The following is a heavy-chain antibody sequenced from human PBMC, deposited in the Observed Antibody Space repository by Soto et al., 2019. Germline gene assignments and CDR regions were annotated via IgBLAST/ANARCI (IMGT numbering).Heavy chain of an antibody. CDR2: ITPFNGNT. CDR1: GYTFTYRY. D-gene: IGHD3-22*01. V-gene: IGHV1-45*02. J-gene: IGHJ6*02. Sequence: SVKVSCKASGYTFTYRYLHWVRQAPGQALEWMGWITPFNGNTNYAQKFQGRVTITRDTSASTAYMELSRLRSDDTAVYYCARDDRRFRHPTLGYYYYYGMDVWGQGTTVTVSS. CDR3: ARDDRRFRHPTLGYYYYYGMDV.